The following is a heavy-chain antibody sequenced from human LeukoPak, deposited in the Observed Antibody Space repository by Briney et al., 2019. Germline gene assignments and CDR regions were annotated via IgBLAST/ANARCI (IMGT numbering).Heavy chain of an antibody. V-gene: IGHV3-15*07. CDR1: VFTFSNDW. CDR3: TTGGNVLVAGTRAFDI. D-gene: IGHD6-19*01. J-gene: IGHJ3*02. CDR2: IKSNIDGGAT. Sequence: PGESLRLSCAASVFTFSNDWMNWVRQAPWKGLEWVGRIKSNIDGGATAYAAPVKGRFTISRDDSKNTLYLQMNSLKTEDTAVYYCTTGGNVLVAGTRAFDIWGQGTMVTVSS.